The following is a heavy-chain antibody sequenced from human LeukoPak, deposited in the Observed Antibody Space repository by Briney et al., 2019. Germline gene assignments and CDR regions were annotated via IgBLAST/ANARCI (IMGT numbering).Heavy chain of an antibody. CDR2: IFYSGST. D-gene: IGHD4-11*01. CDR3: AREDYSGGNNWFDF. V-gene: IGHV4-59*01. J-gene: IGHJ5*01. CDR1: GGSINNYY. Sequence: SETLSLTCTVSGGSINNYYWSWIRQPPGKGLEWIGSIFYSGSTNYIPSLKSRVIISVDTSKNQFSLKLSSVTAADTAVYYCAREDYSGGNNWFDFWGQGTLVTVSS.